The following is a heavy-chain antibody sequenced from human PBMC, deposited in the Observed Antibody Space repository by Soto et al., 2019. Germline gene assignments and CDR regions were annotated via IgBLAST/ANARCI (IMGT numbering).Heavy chain of an antibody. Sequence: SETLSLTVTLSLVSVMAPGWCSWVRHSPDKGLEWIAEVHISGHSNYTPSLRSRVSESIDSSKNKFSLRLTSMTAAETAVYYCVASLAASGLNWLDPWGRGTLVTVSS. CDR3: VASLAASGLNWLDP. CDR1: LVSVMAPGW. J-gene: IGHJ5*02. CDR2: VHISGHS. D-gene: IGHD6-13*01. V-gene: IGHV4-4*02.